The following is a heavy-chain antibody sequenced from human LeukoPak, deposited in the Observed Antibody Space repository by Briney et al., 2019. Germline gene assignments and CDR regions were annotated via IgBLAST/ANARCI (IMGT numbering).Heavy chain of an antibody. D-gene: IGHD6-13*01. Sequence: ASVKVSCKASGYTFTSYDINWVRQATGQGLEWMGWMNPNSGNTGYAQKFQGRVTMTRNTSISTAYMELSSLRSEDTAVYYCAIAAAGTDAFDIWGQGTMVTVSS. J-gene: IGHJ3*02. CDR2: MNPNSGNT. CDR1: GYTFTSYD. CDR3: AIAAAGTDAFDI. V-gene: IGHV1-8*01.